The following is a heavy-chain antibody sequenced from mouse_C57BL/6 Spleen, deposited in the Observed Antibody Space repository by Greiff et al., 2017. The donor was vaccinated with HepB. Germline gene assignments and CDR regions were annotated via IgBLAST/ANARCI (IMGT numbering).Heavy chain of an antibody. Sequence: QVQLQQSGPELVKPGASVKISCKASGYAFRSSWMNWVKQRPGKGLEWIGRIYPGDGDTNSNGKFKGKATLTADKSSSTAYMQLSSLTAEDSAVYFCARHRQLRLNAMDYWGQGTSVTVSS. J-gene: IGHJ4*01. CDR1: GYAFRSSW. V-gene: IGHV1-82*01. CDR2: IYPGDGDT. CDR3: ARHRQLRLNAMDY. D-gene: IGHD3-2*02.